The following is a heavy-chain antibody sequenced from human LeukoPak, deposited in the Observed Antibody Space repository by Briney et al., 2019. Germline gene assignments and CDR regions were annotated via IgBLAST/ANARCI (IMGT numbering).Heavy chain of an antibody. CDR3: ARDSSGYYLY. Sequence: GGSLRLSCAASGFTVSSNYMSWVRQAPGKGLEWVSVISSGGSTYYADSVKGRFTISRDNSKNTLYLQMNSLRAEDTAVYYCARDSSGYYLYWGQGTLVTVSS. CDR1: GFTVSSNY. D-gene: IGHD3-22*01. CDR2: ISSGGST. J-gene: IGHJ4*02. V-gene: IGHV3-53*01.